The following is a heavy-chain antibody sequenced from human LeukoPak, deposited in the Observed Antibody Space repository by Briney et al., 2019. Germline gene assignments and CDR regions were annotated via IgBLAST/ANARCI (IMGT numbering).Heavy chain of an antibody. J-gene: IGHJ4*02. CDR2: ISGSGAST. V-gene: IGHV3-23*01. D-gene: IGHD1-26*01. CDR1: GFTLSTNA. CDR3: AKDVGKWESLHFFDY. Sequence: GGSLRLSCLTSGFTLSTNAMSWVRQAPGKGLERISGISGSGASTYYADSVKGRFTISRDDSRNTLYLQMNSLRGDDTAVYYCAKDVGKWESLHFFDYWGQGTLVTVPS.